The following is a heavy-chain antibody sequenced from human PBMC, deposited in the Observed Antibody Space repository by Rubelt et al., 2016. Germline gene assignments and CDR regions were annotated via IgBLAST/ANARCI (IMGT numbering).Heavy chain of an antibody. J-gene: IGHJ4*02. CDR2: INPSGGST. Sequence: QVQLVQSGAEVKKPGASVKVSCKASGYTFTSYYMHWVRQAPGQGLEWMGIINPSGGSTGYAQKFQGRVTMTRDTSTSTGYMERSSRSAEETAVYYSARERDEYCDYWGQGTVVSVS. CDR3: ARERDEYCDY. D-gene: IGHD5-24*01. V-gene: IGHV1-46*01. CDR1: GYTFTSYY.